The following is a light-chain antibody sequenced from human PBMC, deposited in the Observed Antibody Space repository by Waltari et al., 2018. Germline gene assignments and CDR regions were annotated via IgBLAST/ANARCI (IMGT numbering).Light chain of an antibody. CDR1: SIGHQM. CDR3: QVWDGSTDHRV. Sequence: SFVLTQHPSVSVAPGQTATIPCGGNSIGHQMVHWYQQKPGQAPVFVIYDDSDRPPGSPDRFSGSNSGNTATLTISRVEAGDDADYYCQVWDGSTDHRVFGGGTKLTVL. J-gene: IGLJ3*02. V-gene: IGLV3-21*02. CDR2: DDS.